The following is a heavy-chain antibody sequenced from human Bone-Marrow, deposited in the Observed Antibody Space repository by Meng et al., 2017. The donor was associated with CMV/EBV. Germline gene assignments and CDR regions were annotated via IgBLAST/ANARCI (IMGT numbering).Heavy chain of an antibody. Sequence: ASVKVSCKASGYTFSSYGISWVRQAPGQGLEWMGWISAYNGNTNYAQKLQGRVTMTTDTSTSTAYMELMSLRSEDTAVYYCARGSAVRGVVVYYYGMDVWGQGTTVTVSS. CDR2: ISAYNGNT. D-gene: IGHD3-10*01. J-gene: IGHJ6*02. V-gene: IGHV1-18*01. CDR1: GYTFSSYG. CDR3: ARGSAVRGVVVYYYGMDV.